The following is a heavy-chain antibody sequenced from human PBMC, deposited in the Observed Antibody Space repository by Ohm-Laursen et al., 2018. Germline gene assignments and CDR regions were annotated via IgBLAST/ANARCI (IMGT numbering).Heavy chain of an antibody. J-gene: IGHJ4*02. V-gene: IGHV3-7*01. CDR2: INQDGSEK. Sequence: SLRLSCAASGFTFSTYWMNWFRQAPGKGLESVASINQDGSEKYFVDSVRGRFTIYRDNAKNSLYLQMNSLRAEDTAVYYCVRDRCGGSIELRAGGQGALVTVSS. D-gene: IGHD6-6*01. CDR1: GFTFSTYW. CDR3: VRDRCGGSIELRA.